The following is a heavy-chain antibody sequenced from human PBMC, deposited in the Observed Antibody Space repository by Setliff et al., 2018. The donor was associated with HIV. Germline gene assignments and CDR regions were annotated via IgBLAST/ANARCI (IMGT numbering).Heavy chain of an antibody. CDR2: FIPIFRTT. D-gene: IGHD3-16*01. V-gene: IGHV1-69*13. Sequence: SVKVSCKASGYTFTSYDINWVRQGTGEGLEWMGGFIPIFRTTNYAQKFQGRVTIIADESTSTAYMELSSLRSADTAVYYCARGDMIAFGGVGPFDYWGQGTLVTVSS. J-gene: IGHJ4*02. CDR1: GYTFTSYD. CDR3: ARGDMIAFGGVGPFDY.